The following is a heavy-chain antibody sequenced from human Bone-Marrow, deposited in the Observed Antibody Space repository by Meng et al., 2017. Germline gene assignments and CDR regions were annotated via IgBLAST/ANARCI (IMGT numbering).Heavy chain of an antibody. CDR2: IYYSGST. CDR1: GGSIRSSSYC. CDR3: ARGQYY. J-gene: IGHJ4*02. Sequence: QLQLPESGPGLGTPSATLSLTLTVSGGSIRSSSYCWGWIRQPPGKGLEWVGSIYYSGSTYYNPSLKSRVTISVDASKNQFSLMLSSLTAADTAVYYRARGQYYWGQGTLVTVS. V-gene: IGHV4-39*07.